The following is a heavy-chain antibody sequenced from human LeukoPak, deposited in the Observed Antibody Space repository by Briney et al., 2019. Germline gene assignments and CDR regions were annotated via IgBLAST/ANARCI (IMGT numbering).Heavy chain of an antibody. D-gene: IGHD6-19*01. CDR2: ISNGGNSGYTI. V-gene: IGHV3-11*01. Sequence: GGSLRLSCAASGFTFSAYYMSWIRRAPGKGLEWVSYISNGGNSGYTIYYADSVKGRFTISQDNAKKPLYLQMNSLRAEDTAVYYCARDPYTSGSDYWGQGTLATVSS. CDR1: GFTFSAYY. CDR3: ARDPYTSGSDY. J-gene: IGHJ4*02.